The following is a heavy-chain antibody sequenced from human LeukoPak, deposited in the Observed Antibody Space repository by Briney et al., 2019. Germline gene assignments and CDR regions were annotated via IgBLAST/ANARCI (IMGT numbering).Heavy chain of an antibody. CDR3: ARQVVQYYYYYYMDV. J-gene: IGHJ6*03. V-gene: IGHV5-51*01. D-gene: IGHD1-1*01. Sequence: GESLEISCKGSGYSFTSYWLGWVRPMPGKGLEWMGIIYPGDSDTRYSPSFQGQVTISAVKTISTAYLQWSSLKASDTAMYYCARQVVQYYYYYYMDVWGKGTTVTVSS. CDR1: GYSFTSYW. CDR2: IYPGDSDT.